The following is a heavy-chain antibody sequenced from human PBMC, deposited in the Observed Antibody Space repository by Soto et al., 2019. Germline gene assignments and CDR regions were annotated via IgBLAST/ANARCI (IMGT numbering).Heavy chain of an antibody. Sequence: AWENLSDTSAVSGASISGFYWSWIRKSAGKGLEWIGRIYATGTTDYNPSLKSRVMMSVETSKKQFSLKLRSVTDADTAVFYCVRDGTRSTRDSFAHLGQG. J-gene: IGHJ5*02. D-gene: IGHD1-1*01. CDR3: VRDGTRSTRDSFAH. V-gene: IGHV4-4*07. CDR2: IYATGTT. CDR1: GASISGFY.